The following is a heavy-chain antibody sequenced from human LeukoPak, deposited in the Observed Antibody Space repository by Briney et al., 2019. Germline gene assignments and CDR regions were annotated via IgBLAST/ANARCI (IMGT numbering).Heavy chain of an antibody. D-gene: IGHD5-18*01. J-gene: IGHJ4*02. CDR2: IISGGNT. V-gene: IGHV3-23*01. CDR3: AKGGYSYGYFDF. Sequence: GGSLRLSCAASGFTFRNYAMSWGRQAPGKGLEWVSAIISGGNTYFADSVKGRFTITRDNSETTLYLQMNSLRAEDSAVYYCAKGGYSYGYFDFEGWGNGVTV. CDR1: GFTFRNYA.